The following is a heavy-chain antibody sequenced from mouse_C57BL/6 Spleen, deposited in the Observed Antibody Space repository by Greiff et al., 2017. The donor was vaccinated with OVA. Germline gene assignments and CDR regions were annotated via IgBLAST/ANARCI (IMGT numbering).Heavy chain of an antibody. V-gene: IGHV10-1*01. CDR2: IRSKSNNYAT. CDR1: GFSFNTYA. J-gene: IGHJ4*01. CDR3: GYSNYGGGAMDY. Sequence: EVQLVESGGGLVQPKGSLKLSCAASGFSFNTYAMNWVRQAPGKGLEWVARIRSKSNNYATYYADSVKDRFTISRDDSESMLYLQMNNLKTEDTAMYYCGYSNYGGGAMDYWGQGTSVTVSS. D-gene: IGHD2-5*01.